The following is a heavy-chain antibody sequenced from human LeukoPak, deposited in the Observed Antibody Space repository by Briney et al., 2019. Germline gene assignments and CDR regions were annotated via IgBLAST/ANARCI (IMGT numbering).Heavy chain of an antibody. Sequence: GGSLRLSCAASGFTVSSNYMSWVRQAPGKGLEWVSIIYSGDNTYYAESVKGRFTISRDNSKNTLYLQMNSLRAEDTAVYYCASTRGWENYYFDYWGQGTLVTVSS. D-gene: IGHD1-26*01. CDR3: ASTRGWENYYFDY. CDR2: IYSGDNT. CDR1: GFTVSSNY. V-gene: IGHV3-66*01. J-gene: IGHJ4*02.